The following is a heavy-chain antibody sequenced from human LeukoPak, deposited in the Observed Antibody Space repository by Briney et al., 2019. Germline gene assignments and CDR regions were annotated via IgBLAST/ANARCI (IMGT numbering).Heavy chain of an antibody. D-gene: IGHD2-2*01. CDR1: GFTFSNYA. V-gene: IGHV3-23*01. Sequence: GGCLRLSCAASGFTFSNYAMSWVRQAPGRGLEWVSALSVTGGSTYYADSVKDRLSIPRDISTNTLYLQMNSMTAEDTAVYFCAKVRHGYCSSSSCSRFDYWGQGTLVSV. CDR3: AKVRHGYCSSSSCSRFDY. J-gene: IGHJ4*02. CDR2: LSVTGGST.